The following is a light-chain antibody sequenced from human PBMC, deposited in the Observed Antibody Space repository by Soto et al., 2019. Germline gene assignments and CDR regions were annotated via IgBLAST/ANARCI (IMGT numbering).Light chain of an antibody. J-gene: IGKJ4*01. V-gene: IGKV3-20*01. CDR1: QSVANNY. Sequence: EIVLTQSPGTLSLSPGERATLSCRASQSVANNYLAWYQQKPGQAPRFLMYDASSRATGIPDRFSGSGSGTDFTLTISRLEPEDVEVYYCEQYGSTPLTFGGGTKVEIK. CDR2: DAS. CDR3: EQYGSTPLT.